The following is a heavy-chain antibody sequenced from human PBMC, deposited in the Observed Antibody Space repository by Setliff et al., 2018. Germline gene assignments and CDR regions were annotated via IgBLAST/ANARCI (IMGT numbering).Heavy chain of an antibody. J-gene: IGHJ4*02. CDR2: ISVYNGKT. D-gene: IGHD2-8*02. V-gene: IGHV1-18*01. CDR3: ARGGVVLY. Sequence: ASVKVSCKASGYTFTSYGFSRVRQAPGQGLEWMGWISVYNGKTKYAQKFQGRVTMTRNTSISTAYMELSSLRSEDTAVYYCARGGVVLYWGQGTLVTVSS. CDR1: GYTFTSYG.